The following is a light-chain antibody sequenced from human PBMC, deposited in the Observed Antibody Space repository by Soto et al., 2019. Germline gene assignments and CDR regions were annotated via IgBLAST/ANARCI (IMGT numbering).Light chain of an antibody. J-gene: IGKJ1*01. Sequence: EVLMTQSPATLSVSPGERVTLSCRGSESVSSNLAWYKQKPGQAPRLLIYGASTRATGIPARFSGSGSGTDFTLTIRSLKSEDFAVYFCEQYSYWWTFGQGTKVDIK. CDR1: ESVSSN. CDR2: GAS. CDR3: EQYSYWWT. V-gene: IGKV3-15*01.